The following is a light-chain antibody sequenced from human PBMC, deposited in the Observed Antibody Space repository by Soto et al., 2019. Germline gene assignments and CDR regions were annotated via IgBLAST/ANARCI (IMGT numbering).Light chain of an antibody. V-gene: IGKV4-1*01. CDR3: QQYFDVPLP. CDR2: WAS. J-gene: IGKJ4*01. CDR1: LSVLYKSNNKNH. Sequence: VLTPSPDSLAVSLGERATMNCKCSLSVLYKSNNKNHLAWYQQKPGQPPQLIIYWASTRESGVPERFSGSGSGTDFTLTISSLEAEDVAFYWCQQYFDVPLPFGGGTKVDIK.